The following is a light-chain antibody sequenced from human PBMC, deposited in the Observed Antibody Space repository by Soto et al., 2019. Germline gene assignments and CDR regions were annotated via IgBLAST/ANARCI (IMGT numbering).Light chain of an antibody. CDR1: QSISTS. J-gene: IGKJ1*01. CDR2: AAS. CDR3: QQYYNWRPL. V-gene: IGKV3-15*01. Sequence: EVVMTQSPATLSVSPGDTASLSCRASQSISTSLAWYQQKPGQPPRLLIYAASTRATGVPARFSGSGSGTEFTLTISRLQSEDFAVYYCQQYYNWRPLFGQG.